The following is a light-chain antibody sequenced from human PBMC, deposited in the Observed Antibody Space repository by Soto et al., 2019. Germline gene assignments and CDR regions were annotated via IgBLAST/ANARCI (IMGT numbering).Light chain of an antibody. CDR1: SSNVGSYKL. J-gene: IGLJ1*01. V-gene: IGLV2-23*02. CDR2: EVN. Sequence: QSALTQPASVSGSPGQSITISCTGTSSNVGSYKLVSWYQQHPGKAPKLMIFEVNKRPSGVSNRFSGSKSGTSASLAITGLQAEDEGDYYCQSYDNTLSARYVFGTGTKVTVL. CDR3: QSYDNTLSARYV.